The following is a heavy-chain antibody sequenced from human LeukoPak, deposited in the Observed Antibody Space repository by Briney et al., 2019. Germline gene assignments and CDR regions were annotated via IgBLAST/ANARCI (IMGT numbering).Heavy chain of an antibody. CDR3: AKDFTSWFTGGFDY. V-gene: IGHV3-23*01. CDR1: GFSAFA. Sequence: GGSLRLSCAASGFSAFAMNWVRQAPGKGLEWVSSITGSGSTTYYTDSVNGRFIISRDISKNTLYLQMNGLRAEDTAVYYCAKDFTSWFTGGFDYWGQGTLVTVSS. J-gene: IGHJ4*02. D-gene: IGHD3-10*01. CDR2: ITGSGSTT.